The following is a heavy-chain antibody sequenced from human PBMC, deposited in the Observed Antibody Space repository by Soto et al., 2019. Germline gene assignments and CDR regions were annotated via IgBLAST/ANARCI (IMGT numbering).Heavy chain of an antibody. V-gene: IGHV4-4*07. CDR1: GVSMTGYY. CDR2: IYRSGDT. J-gene: IGHJ6*02. CDR3: ARDIAVAGTVHYYGMDV. D-gene: IGHD6-19*01. Sequence: SETLSLTCTVSGVSMTGYYWSWIRQPAGKGLEWIGRIYRSGDTNYNPSLKSRVTMSVDTSKNKFSLKVSSVTAADTAVYYCARDIAVAGTVHYYGMDVWGQGTTVTVSS.